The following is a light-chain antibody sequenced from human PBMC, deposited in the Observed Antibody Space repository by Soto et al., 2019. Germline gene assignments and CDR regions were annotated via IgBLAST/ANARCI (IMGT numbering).Light chain of an antibody. J-gene: IGLJ3*02. CDR2: EVS. Sequence: QSVLTQPASVSGSPGQSITISCTGTSSDVGGYKYVSWYQHHPGKAPKLMIYEVSNRPSGVSNRFSGSKSGNTASLTISGLQPEDEADYYCMSYIASTTTHWVLGGGTKVTVL. CDR1: SSDVGGYKY. CDR3: MSYIASTTTHWV. V-gene: IGLV2-14*01.